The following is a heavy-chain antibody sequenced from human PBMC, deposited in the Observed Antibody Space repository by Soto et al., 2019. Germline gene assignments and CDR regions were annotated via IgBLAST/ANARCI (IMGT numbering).Heavy chain of an antibody. V-gene: IGHV4-59*12. J-gene: IGHJ6*02. CDR2: IYSSGST. CDR3: ASFAVQGTPLGMDV. CDR1: GGSITDNY. D-gene: IGHD1-1*01. Sequence: SETLSLTCTVSGGSITDNYWSWIRQPPGKGLEWIGYMYIGGIGYIYSSGSTNYNPSLKSRVTISVDTSKNQFSLKLSSVTAADTAVYYCASFAVQGTPLGMDVWGQGTTVTVSS.